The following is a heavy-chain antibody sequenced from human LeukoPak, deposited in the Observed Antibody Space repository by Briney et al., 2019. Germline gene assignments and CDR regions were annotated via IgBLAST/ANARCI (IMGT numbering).Heavy chain of an antibody. J-gene: IGHJ4*02. Sequence: GGSLRLSCAASGFTVSSNYMSWVRQAQGKGLEWVSVIYSGGSTYYADSVKGRFTISRDNSKNTLYLQMNSLRAEDTAVYYCARDIVVVPAASNPPGYWGQGTLVTVSS. CDR2: IYSGGST. V-gene: IGHV3-53*01. CDR1: GFTVSSNY. CDR3: ARDIVVVPAASNPPGY. D-gene: IGHD2-2*01.